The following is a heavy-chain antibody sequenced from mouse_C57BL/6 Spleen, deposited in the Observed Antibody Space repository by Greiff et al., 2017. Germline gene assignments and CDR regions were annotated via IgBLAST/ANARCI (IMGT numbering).Heavy chain of an antibody. V-gene: IGHV14-3*01. CDR1: GFNIKNTY. D-gene: IGHD2-5*01. Sequence: VQLQQSVAELVRPGASVKLSCTASGFNIKNTYMHWVKQRPEQGLEWIGRIDPANGNTKYAPKFPGKATITAATSSNTAYLQLSSLTSEDTAIEYCSGYYSNYQGYAMDYWGQGTSVTVSS. CDR2: IDPANGNT. J-gene: IGHJ4*01. CDR3: SGYYSNYQGYAMDY.